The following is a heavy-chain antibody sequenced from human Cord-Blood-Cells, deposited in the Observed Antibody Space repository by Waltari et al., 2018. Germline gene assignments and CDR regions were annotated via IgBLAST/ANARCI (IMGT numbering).Heavy chain of an antibody. J-gene: IGHJ3*02. V-gene: IGHV1-69*01. CDR3: ARDSGRFLEWLLYDAFDI. Sequence: QVQLVQSGAEVKKPGSSVKVSCKASGGTFSSYAISWVRQAPGPGLEWMGGIIPIFGTANYAQKFQGRVTITADESTSTAYMELSSLRSEDTAVYYCARDSGRFLEWLLYDAFDIWGQGTMVTVSS. D-gene: IGHD3-3*01. CDR1: GGTFSSYA. CDR2: IIPIFGTA.